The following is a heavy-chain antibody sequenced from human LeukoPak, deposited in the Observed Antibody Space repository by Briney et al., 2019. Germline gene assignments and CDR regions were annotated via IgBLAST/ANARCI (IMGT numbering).Heavy chain of an antibody. CDR3: ARLFNFYGSGTYYPFDS. V-gene: IGHV3-20*04. D-gene: IGHD3-10*01. CDR1: GFTFPDYG. CDR2: VELNGGST. Sequence: GGSLRLSCAASGFTFPDYGMSWVRLAPGKGLEWVSGVELNGGSTHYADSVRGRFTISRDNAKNSLYLQMNTLRAEDTALYYCARLFNFYGSGTYYPFDSWGQGALVTVSS. J-gene: IGHJ4*02.